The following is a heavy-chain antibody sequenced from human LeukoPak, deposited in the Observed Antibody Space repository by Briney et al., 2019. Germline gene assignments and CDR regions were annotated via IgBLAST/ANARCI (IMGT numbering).Heavy chain of an antibody. CDR3: ARLRDIVATIPYFDY. CDR2: IYYSGSI. D-gene: IGHD5-12*01. CDR1: GGSISSYY. Sequence: NTSETLSLTCTVSGGSISSYYWSWIRQPPGKGLEWIGYIYYSGSINYNPSLKSRVTISVDTSKNQFSLKLSSVTAADTAVYYCARLRDIVATIPYFDYWGQGTLVTVSS. J-gene: IGHJ4*02. V-gene: IGHV4-59*08.